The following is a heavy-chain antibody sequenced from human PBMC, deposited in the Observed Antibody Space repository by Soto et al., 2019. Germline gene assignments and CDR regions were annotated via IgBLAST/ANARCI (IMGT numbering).Heavy chain of an antibody. D-gene: IGHD6-19*01. J-gene: IGHJ6*02. CDR1: GGPISSYY. CDR3: VRDGSSGWYYYGMDV. Sequence: QVQLQESGPGLVKPSETLSLTCTVSGGPISSYYWSWIRQPAGKGLEWIGRIYMNGSTNYNPSLKSRVTLSVDTSKSQFSLMLNSVTAADTAVYYCVRDGSSGWYYYGMDVWGQGTPVTVSS. CDR2: IYMNGST. V-gene: IGHV4-4*07.